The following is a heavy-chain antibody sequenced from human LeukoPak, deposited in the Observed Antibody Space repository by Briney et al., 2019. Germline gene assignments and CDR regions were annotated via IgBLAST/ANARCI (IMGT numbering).Heavy chain of an antibody. V-gene: IGHV3-48*03. Sequence: GGSLRLSCEAPGFSIKIYEINWVRQAPGKALEWVSYISSRGTTMYYADSVKGRFTVSRDNAENSVYLQMNSVKAEDTAVYYCARENVNGYHSFDFWGQGTLVAVSS. J-gene: IGHJ4*02. CDR1: GFSIKIYE. CDR3: ARENVNGYHSFDF. D-gene: IGHD5-12*01. CDR2: ISSRGTTM.